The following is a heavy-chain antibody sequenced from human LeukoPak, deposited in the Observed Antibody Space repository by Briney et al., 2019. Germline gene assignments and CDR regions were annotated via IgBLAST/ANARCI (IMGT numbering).Heavy chain of an antibody. D-gene: IGHD5-24*01. CDR3: ARVGDGLNDAFDI. V-gene: IGHV1-2*06. CDR1: GYTLTGYY. Sequence: ASVKVSCKASGYTLTGYYMNWVRQAPGQGLEWMGRINPNSGGTNYAQKFQGRVTMTRDTSISTAYMELSRLRSDDTAVYYCARVGDGLNDAFDIWGRGTMVTVSS. CDR2: INPNSGGT. J-gene: IGHJ3*02.